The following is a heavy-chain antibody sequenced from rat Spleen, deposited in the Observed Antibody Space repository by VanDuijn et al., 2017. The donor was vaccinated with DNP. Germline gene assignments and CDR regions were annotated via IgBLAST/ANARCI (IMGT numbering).Heavy chain of an antibody. CDR3: AGRPPPTRGPFDY. CDR2: ITNTGDST. D-gene: IGHD1-4*01. V-gene: IGHV5-31*01. J-gene: IGHJ2*01. Sequence: EVKLVESGGGLVQPGRSLKLSCAASGFNFNDHWMTWIRQAPGKGLEWVASITNTGDSTYYSDSVKGRFSISRDNAKSTLYLQVNSLRSEDTATYYCAGRPPPTRGPFDYWGQGVTVTVSS. CDR1: GFNFNDHW.